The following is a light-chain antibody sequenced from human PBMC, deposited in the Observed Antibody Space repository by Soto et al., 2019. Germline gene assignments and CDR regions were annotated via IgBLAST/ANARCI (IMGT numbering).Light chain of an antibody. Sequence: QSALTQPASVSGSPGQSIAISCTGTSSDGGGYNYVSWYQQYPGKAPKLMIYDVSNRPSGVSYRFSGSKSGNTASLPISGLQAEDEADYYCSSYTDSVPPFIFVGGTPLTVL. J-gene: IGLJ2*01. CDR2: DVS. V-gene: IGLV2-14*03. CDR3: SSYTDSVPPFI. CDR1: SSDGGGYNY.